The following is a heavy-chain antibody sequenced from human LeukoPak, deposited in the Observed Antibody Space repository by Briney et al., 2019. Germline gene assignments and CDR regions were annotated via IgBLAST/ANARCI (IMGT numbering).Heavy chain of an antibody. J-gene: IGHJ5*02. CDR3: ARDFNYYGSGSYTTYNWFDP. CDR2: IYYSGST. V-gene: IGHV4-59*01. D-gene: IGHD3-10*01. CDR1: GGSISSYY. Sequence: SETLSLTCTVSGGSISSYYWSWIRQPPGKGLEWIGYIYYSGSTNYNPSLKSRVTISVDTSKNQFSLKLSPVTAADTAVYYCARDFNYYGSGSYTTYNWFDPWGQGTLVTVSS.